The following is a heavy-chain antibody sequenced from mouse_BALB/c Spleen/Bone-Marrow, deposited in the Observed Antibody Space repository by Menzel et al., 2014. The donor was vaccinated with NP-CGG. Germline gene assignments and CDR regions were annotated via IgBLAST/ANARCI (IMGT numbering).Heavy chain of an antibody. D-gene: IGHD1-1*01. J-gene: IGHJ3*01. CDR1: GFNIXDTY. CDR2: IDPANGNT. Sequence: EVKLVESGAELVKPGASVKLSCTASGFNIXDTYMHWVKQRPEQGLEWIGRIDPANGNTKYDPKFQGKATITADTSANTAYLQLSSLTSEDTAVYYCAPYYYGSSSFAYWGQGTLVTVSA. V-gene: IGHV14-3*02. CDR3: APYYYGSSSFAY.